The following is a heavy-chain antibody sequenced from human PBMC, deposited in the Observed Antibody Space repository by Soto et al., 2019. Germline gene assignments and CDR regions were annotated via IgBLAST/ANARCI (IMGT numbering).Heavy chain of an antibody. V-gene: IGHV4-31*03. J-gene: IGHJ4*02. CDR2: IYYSGST. D-gene: IGHD3-22*01. CDR1: GGSISSGGYY. Sequence: PSETLSLTCTVSGGSISSGGYYWSWIRQHPGKGLEWIGYIYYSGSTYYNPSLKSRVTISVDTSKNQFSLKLSSVTAADTAVYYCAREFPYYYDSSGLIDYWGQGTLVTVSS. CDR3: AREFPYYYDSSGLIDY.